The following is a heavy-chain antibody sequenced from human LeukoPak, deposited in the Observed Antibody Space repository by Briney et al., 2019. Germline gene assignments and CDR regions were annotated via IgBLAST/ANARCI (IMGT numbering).Heavy chain of an antibody. CDR1: GYSISSGYY. CDR2: IYHSGNT. J-gene: IGHJ4*02. D-gene: IGHD3-22*01. Sequence: SETLSLTCTVSGYSISSGYYWGWIRQPPGKGLEWIGSIYHSGNTYYNPSLKSRVTISVDTSKNQFSLRLRSVTAADTAVYYCARVTGYMIEDYFDYWGQGTLVTVSS. V-gene: IGHV4-38-2*02. CDR3: ARVTGYMIEDYFDY.